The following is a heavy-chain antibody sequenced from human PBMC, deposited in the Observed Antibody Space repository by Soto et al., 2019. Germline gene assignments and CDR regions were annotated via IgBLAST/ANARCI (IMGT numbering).Heavy chain of an antibody. CDR1: GGSLSTGGYY. J-gene: IGHJ4*02. V-gene: IGHV4-31*03. D-gene: IGHD3-10*01. Sequence: PSETLSLTCTVSGGSLSTGGYYWSWIRQHPGQGLEWIGYIYYSGSTYYNPSLKSRVTISVDTSKNQFSLKLSSVTAADTAVYYCAREGAYYGSGSYYVNYFDYWGQGTLVTVSS. CDR3: AREGAYYGSGSYYVNYFDY. CDR2: IYYSGST.